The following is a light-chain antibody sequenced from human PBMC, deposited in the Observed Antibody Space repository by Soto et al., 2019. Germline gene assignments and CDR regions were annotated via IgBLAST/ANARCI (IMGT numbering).Light chain of an antibody. V-gene: IGKV1-33*01. Sequence: DIQMTQSPSSLSXXVXXXXTXXXQASQNINNYLNWYQQKPGRAPKLLIYDASNLEAGVPSRFRGSGSGTDFTFTISRLQPEDIATYYCQQYDNLPLTFGGGTKV. CDR3: QQYDNLPLT. CDR1: QNINNY. J-gene: IGKJ4*01. CDR2: DAS.